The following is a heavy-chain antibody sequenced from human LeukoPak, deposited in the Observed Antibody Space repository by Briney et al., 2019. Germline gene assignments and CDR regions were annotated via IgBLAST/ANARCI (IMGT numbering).Heavy chain of an antibody. CDR1: GGTFSSYA. CDR2: VIPIFGTA. J-gene: IGHJ4*02. CDR3: ARALNGEAFDY. Sequence: ASVKVSCKAPGGTFSSYAISWVRQAPGQGLEWMGGVIPIFGTANYAQKFQGRVTITTDESTSTAYMELSSLRSEDTAVYYCARALNGEAFDYWGQGTLVTVSS. D-gene: IGHD4-17*01. V-gene: IGHV1-69*05.